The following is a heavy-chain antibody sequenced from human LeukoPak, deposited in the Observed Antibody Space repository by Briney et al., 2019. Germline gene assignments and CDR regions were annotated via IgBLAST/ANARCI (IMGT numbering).Heavy chain of an antibody. V-gene: IGHV5-51*01. CDR2: IHPGDSET. Sequence: GESLKISCKGSGYSFTTYSIACVRQMPGKSLEWMGIIHPGDSETRYSPSFQGQVTISADESIDTAYLQWSSLRASDTAMYYCARPDPWSSSQSTFDYWGQGTLVTVSS. J-gene: IGHJ4*02. D-gene: IGHD6-13*01. CDR1: GYSFTTYS. CDR3: ARPDPWSSSQSTFDY.